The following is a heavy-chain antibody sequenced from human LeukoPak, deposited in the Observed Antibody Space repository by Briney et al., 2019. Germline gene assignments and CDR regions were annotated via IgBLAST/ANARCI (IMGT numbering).Heavy chain of an antibody. D-gene: IGHD3-22*01. Sequence: SETLSLTCTVSGGSISSYYWGWIRQPAGKGLEWIGYIYYSGSTYYNPSLKSRVTISGDTSKNQFSLKLSSVTAADTAVYYCARFGGSGFFDYWGQGTLVTVSS. J-gene: IGHJ4*02. CDR1: GGSISSYY. V-gene: IGHV4-59*06. CDR2: IYYSGST. CDR3: ARFGGSGFFDY.